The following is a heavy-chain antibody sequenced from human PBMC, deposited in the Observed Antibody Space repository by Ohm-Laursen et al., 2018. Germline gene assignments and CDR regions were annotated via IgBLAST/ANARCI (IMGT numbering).Heavy chain of an antibody. CDR2: IYSGGST. V-gene: IGHV3-53*01. CDR1: GFTVNNNY. Sequence: SLRLSCTASGFTVNNNYMSWVRQAPGKGLEWVSVIYSGGSTYYADSVKGRFTISRDNSKNTLYLQMNSLRAEDTAVYYCARMNLDAFDIWGQGTMVTVSS. J-gene: IGHJ3*02. D-gene: IGHD1-14*01. CDR3: ARMNLDAFDI.